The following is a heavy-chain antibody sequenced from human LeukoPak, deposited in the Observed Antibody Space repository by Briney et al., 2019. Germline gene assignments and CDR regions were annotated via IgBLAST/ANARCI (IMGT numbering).Heavy chain of an antibody. Sequence: GGSLRLSCAASGFTFSSYEMNWVRQAPGKGLEWVSYISSSGSTIYYADSVKGRFTISRDNAKNSLYLQMNSLRAEDTAVYYCARKYSSSSHGYWGQGTLVTVSS. CDR1: GFTFSSYE. D-gene: IGHD6-6*01. CDR2: ISSSGSTI. CDR3: ARKYSSSSHGY. V-gene: IGHV3-48*03. J-gene: IGHJ4*02.